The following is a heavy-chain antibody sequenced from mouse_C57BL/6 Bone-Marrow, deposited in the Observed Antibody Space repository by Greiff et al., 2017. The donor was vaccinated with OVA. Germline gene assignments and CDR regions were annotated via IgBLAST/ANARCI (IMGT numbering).Heavy chain of an antibody. CDR3: ARRGGTGTVYYFDY. V-gene: IGHV2-2*01. CDR2: IWSGGST. J-gene: IGHJ2*01. Sequence: VQLKQSGPGLVQPSQSLSITCTVSGFSLTSYGVHWVRQSPGKGLEWLGVIWSGGSTDYNAAFISRLSISKDNSKSQVFFKMNSLQADDTAIYYCARRGGTGTVYYFDYWGQGTTLTVSS. D-gene: IGHD4-1*01. CDR1: GFSLTSYG.